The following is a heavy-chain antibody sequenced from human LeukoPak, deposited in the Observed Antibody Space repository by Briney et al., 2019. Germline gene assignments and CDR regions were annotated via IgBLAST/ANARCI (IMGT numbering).Heavy chain of an antibody. Sequence: ASVKVSCKASGYTFTSYGISWVRQAPGQGLVWMGWISAYNGNTNYTQKLQGRVTMTTDASTSTAYMELRSLRSDDTAVYYCARLVGYGSGSYYSSRIRNYFDYWGQGTLVTVSS. CDR2: ISAYNGNT. J-gene: IGHJ4*02. V-gene: IGHV1-18*01. D-gene: IGHD3-10*01. CDR3: ARLVGYGSGSYYSSRIRNYFDY. CDR1: GYTFTSYG.